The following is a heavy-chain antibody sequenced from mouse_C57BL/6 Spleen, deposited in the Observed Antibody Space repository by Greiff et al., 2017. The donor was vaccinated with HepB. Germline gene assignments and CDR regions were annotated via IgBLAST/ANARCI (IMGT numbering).Heavy chain of an antibody. V-gene: IGHV1-61*01. D-gene: IGHD2-4*01. CDR1: GYTFTSYW. CDR2: IYPSDSET. Sequence: QVQLQQSGAELVRPGSSVKLSCKASGYTFTSYWMDWVKQRPGQGLEWIGNIYPSDSETHYNQKFKDKATLTVDKSSSTAYMQLSSLTSEDSAVYYCARRGLYDYDVYWYFDVWGTGTTVTVSS. J-gene: IGHJ1*03. CDR3: ARRGLYDYDVYWYFDV.